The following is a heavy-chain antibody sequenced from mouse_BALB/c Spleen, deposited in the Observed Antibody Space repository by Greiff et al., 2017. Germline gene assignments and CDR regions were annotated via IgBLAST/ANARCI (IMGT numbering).Heavy chain of an antibody. CDR1: GFTFSSYA. V-gene: IGHV5-6-5*01. CDR3: ARGGYDYALDY. Sequence: EVQLVESGGGLVKPGGSLKLSCAASGFTFSSYAMSWVRQTPEKRLEWVASISSGGSTYYPDSVKGRFTISRDNARNILYLQMSSLRSEDTAMYYCARGGYDYALDYWGQGTTLTVSS. J-gene: IGHJ2*01. CDR2: ISSGGST. D-gene: IGHD2-4*01.